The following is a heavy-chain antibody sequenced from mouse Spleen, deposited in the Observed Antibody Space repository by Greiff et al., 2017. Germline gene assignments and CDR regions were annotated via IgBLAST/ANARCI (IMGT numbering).Heavy chain of an antibody. V-gene: IGHV1-7*01. J-gene: IGHJ3*01. D-gene: IGHD3-1*01. CDR1: GYTFTSYW. CDR3: ARGGSWFAY. Sequence: QVQLKQSGAELAKPGASVKLSCKASGYTFTSYWMPWVQQRPGQGLEWIGYINPSSGYTKYNQKFKDKATLTADKSSSTAYMQLSSLTYEDSAFYFCARGGSWFAYWGQGTLVTVSA. CDR2: INPSSGYT.